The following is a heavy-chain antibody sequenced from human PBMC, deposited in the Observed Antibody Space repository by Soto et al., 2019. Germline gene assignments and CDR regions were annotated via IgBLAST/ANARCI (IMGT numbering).Heavy chain of an antibody. J-gene: IGHJ4*02. Sequence: GGSLRLSCAASGFTFSNYDMSWVRQAPGKGLEWVSTISGRGGYAYYADSVKGRFTISRDNSRNTLYLQMDSLRVEDSAVYSCAKAGCSGGTCYLYHFDYWGQGALVTVSS. CDR3: AKAGCSGGTCYLYHFDY. CDR2: ISGRGGYA. D-gene: IGHD2-15*01. CDR1: GFTFSNYD. V-gene: IGHV3-23*01.